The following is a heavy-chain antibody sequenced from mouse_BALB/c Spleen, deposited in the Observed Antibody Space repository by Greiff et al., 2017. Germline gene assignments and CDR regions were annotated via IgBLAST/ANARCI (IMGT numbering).Heavy chain of an antibody. D-gene: IGHD3-2*02. J-gene: IGHJ2*01. CDR3: AREGFRFDY. Sequence: VQLKESGGGLVQPGGSLRLSCATSGFTFTDYYMSWVRQPPGKALEWLGFIRNKANGYTTEYSASVKGRFTISRDNSQSILYLQMNTLRAEDSATYYCAREGFRFDYWGQGTTLTVAS. CDR2: IRNKANGYTT. V-gene: IGHV7-3*02. CDR1: GFTFTDYY.